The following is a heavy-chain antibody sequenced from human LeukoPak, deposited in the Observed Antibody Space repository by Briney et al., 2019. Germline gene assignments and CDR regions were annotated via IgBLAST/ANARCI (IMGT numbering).Heavy chain of an antibody. CDR1: GGSISSSSYY. CDR2: IYYSGST. CDR3: ARNTYYYDSSGYYYSAFDI. J-gene: IGHJ3*02. V-gene: IGHV4-39*01. D-gene: IGHD3-22*01. Sequence: SETLSLTCTVSGGSISSSSYYWGWIRQPPGKGLEWIGSIYYSGSTYYNPSLKSRVTISVDTSKNQFSLKLSSVTAADTAVYYCARNTYYYDSSGYYYSAFDIWGQGTMVTVS.